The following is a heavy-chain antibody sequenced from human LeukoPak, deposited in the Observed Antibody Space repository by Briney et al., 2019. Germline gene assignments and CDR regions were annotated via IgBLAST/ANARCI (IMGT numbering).Heavy chain of an antibody. CDR3: ARLDFWSGYGYYYYYGMDV. CDR1: GGSISSYY. V-gene: IGHV4-59*01. Sequence: SETLSLTCTVSGGSISSYYWSWIRPPPGKGLEWIGYIYYTGSTNYNPSLKSRVTISVDTSKSQFSLKLSSVTAADTAVYYCARLDFWSGYGYYYYYGMDVWGQGTTVTVSS. D-gene: IGHD3-3*01. J-gene: IGHJ6*02. CDR2: IYYTGST.